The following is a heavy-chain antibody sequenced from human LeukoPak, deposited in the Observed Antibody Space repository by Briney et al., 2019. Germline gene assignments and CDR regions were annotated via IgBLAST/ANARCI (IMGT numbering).Heavy chain of an antibody. J-gene: IGHJ6*02. Sequence: GGSLRLSCAASGFTFSNAWMSWVRQAPGKGLEWVGRIKSKTDGGTTDYAAPVKGRFTISGDDSKNTLYLQMNSLKTEDTAVYYCTTGYTAMVLYYYYGVDVWGQGTTVTVSS. V-gene: IGHV3-15*01. CDR3: TTGYTAMVLYYYYGVDV. CDR2: IKSKTDGGTT. D-gene: IGHD5-18*01. CDR1: GFTFSNAW.